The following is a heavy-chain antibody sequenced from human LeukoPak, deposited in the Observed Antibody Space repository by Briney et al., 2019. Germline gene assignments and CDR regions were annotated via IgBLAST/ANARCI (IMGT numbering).Heavy chain of an antibody. Sequence: PGGSLRLSCEASGFIFSDHYMNWVRQAPGKGLEWVSYITGSGSTIYYADSVKGRFTISTDNAKNSLYLHMNSLRAEDTAVYYCTTERLDAFEMWGQGTMVTVSS. CDR3: TTERLDAFEM. CDR2: ITGSGSTI. V-gene: IGHV3-11*04. J-gene: IGHJ3*02. D-gene: IGHD1-1*01. CDR1: GFIFSDHY.